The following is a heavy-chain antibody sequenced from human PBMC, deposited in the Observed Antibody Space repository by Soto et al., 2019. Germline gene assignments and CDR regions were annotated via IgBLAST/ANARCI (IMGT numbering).Heavy chain of an antibody. CDR1: GCSISSSSYY. V-gene: IGHV4-39*01. D-gene: IGHD2-2*01. Sequence: SETLSLTCTVSGCSISSSSYYWGWIRQPPGKGLEWIGSIYYSGSTYYNPSLKSRVTISVDTSKNQFSLKLSSVTAADTAVYYCASRKYCSSTSCAHSKKFDPWGQGTLVTVSS. J-gene: IGHJ5*02. CDR2: IYYSGST. CDR3: ASRKYCSSTSCAHSKKFDP.